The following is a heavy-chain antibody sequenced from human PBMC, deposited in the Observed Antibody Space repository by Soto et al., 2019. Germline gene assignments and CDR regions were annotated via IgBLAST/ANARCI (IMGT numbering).Heavy chain of an antibody. CDR1: GYSFTSYW. CDR2: IYPGDSDT. V-gene: IGHV5-51*01. J-gene: IGHJ4*02. Sequence: GESLKISCKGSGYSFTSYWIGWVRQMPGKGLEWMGIIYPGDSDTRYSPSFQGQVTISADKSISTAYLQWSSLKASDTAMYYCARPRPRSGVVTPQIDYWGQGTLVTVSS. CDR3: ARPRPRSGVVTPQIDY. D-gene: IGHD3-22*01.